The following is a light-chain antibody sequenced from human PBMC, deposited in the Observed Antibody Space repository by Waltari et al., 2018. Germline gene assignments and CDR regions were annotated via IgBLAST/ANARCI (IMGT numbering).Light chain of an antibody. J-gene: IGLJ2*01. CDR2: EHN. CDR1: SSHVGNNY. Sequence: QSVLPQPPSVSAAPGQEVTISCSGGSSHVGNNYVSWYQQLPGTAPKLLIYEHNKRPSGIPDRFSGSKSGTSATLGITGLQTGDEAVYYCGTWDSDLDAGVFGGGTKVTVL. CDR3: GTWDSDLDAGV. V-gene: IGLV1-51*02.